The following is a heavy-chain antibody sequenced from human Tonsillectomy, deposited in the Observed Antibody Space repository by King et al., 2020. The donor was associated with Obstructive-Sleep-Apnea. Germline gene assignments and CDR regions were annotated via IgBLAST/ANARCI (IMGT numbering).Heavy chain of an antibody. D-gene: IGHD5-12*01. CDR3: AREGRYTGYDFD. V-gene: IGHV4-39*07. J-gene: IGHJ4*02. Sequence: QLQESGPGLVRPSETLSLTCTVSGGSISSRSYYLGWISQPPGKGLEWVGSIYYSGSTNYNPSLKSRVTISVDTSKNQFSLRLSSVTAADTAVYYGAREGRYTGYDFDWGQGTLVTVSS. CDR2: IYYSGST. CDR1: GGSISSRSYY.